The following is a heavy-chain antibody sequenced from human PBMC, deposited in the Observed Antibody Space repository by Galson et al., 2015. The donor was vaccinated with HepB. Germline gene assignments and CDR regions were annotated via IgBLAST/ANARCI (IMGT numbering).Heavy chain of an antibody. CDR1: GFTFRSYW. CDR2: INTDGTTT. D-gene: IGHD3-10*01. J-gene: IGHJ4*02. Sequence: SLRLSCAASGFTFRSYWMHWVRQAPGKGLVWVSHINTDGTTTRYADSVKGRFTISRDNAKNTLFLQMNSLRAEDTAVYYCAPIYNYASGSYDYWGQGTLVTVSS. V-gene: IGHV3-74*01. CDR3: APIYNYASGSYDY.